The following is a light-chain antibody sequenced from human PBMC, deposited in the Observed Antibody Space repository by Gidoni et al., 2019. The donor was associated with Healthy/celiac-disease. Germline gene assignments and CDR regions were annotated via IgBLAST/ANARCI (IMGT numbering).Light chain of an antibody. CDR2: GAS. J-gene: IGKJ2*01. V-gene: IGKV3-15*01. CDR1: QSVSIN. Sequence: IAMTQSPATLSVSPGERATLSCRASQSVSINLAWYQQKPGQAPRLLIYGASTRATGIPARFSGSGSGTEFTLTISSLQSEDFAVYYCQQYNNWPSMYTFGQGTKLEIK. CDR3: QQYNNWPSMYT.